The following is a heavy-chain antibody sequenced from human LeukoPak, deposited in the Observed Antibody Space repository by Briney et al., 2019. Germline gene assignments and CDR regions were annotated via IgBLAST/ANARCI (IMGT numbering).Heavy chain of an antibody. Sequence: GGSLRLSCAAPGLTFSNFAMTWVRQAPGKGLEWVSSISSNGGSTYYAESVKGRLTVSRDNSKNTLYLQMNSLRAEDTAVYYCAKGPRLVERLDYWGQGTLVTVSS. V-gene: IGHV3-23*01. J-gene: IGHJ4*02. CDR2: ISSNGGST. CDR1: GLTFSNFA. CDR3: AKGPRLVERLDY. D-gene: IGHD1-1*01.